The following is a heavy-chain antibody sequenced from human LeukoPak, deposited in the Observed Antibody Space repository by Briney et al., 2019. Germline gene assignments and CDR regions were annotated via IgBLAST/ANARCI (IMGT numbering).Heavy chain of an antibody. Sequence: GGSLRLSCAAPGFTFSSYAMSWVRQAPGKGLEWVSAISGSGASTYYADSVKGRFTISRDNSKNTLYLQMNSLRAEDTAVYHCAKGTTVTTVASRAFDYWGQGTLVTVSS. CDR1: GFTFSSYA. CDR3: AKGTTVTTVASRAFDY. J-gene: IGHJ4*02. D-gene: IGHD4-17*01. CDR2: ISGSGAST. V-gene: IGHV3-23*01.